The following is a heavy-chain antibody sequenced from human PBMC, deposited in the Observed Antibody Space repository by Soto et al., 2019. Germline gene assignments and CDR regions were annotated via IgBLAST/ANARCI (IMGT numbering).Heavy chain of an antibody. CDR1: GFTFSSYA. J-gene: IGHJ4*01. Sequence: GGSLRLSCAASGFTFSSYAMHWVRQAPGKGLEWVAVIYSGGSIFYANSVKGRFTISRDNYRNTLFLQMDNLRPEDTAVYFCAKGRDPKYNIPEPLDYWGQGTVVTVPS. D-gene: IGHD1-20*01. CDR2: IYSGGSI. V-gene: IGHV3-30*14. CDR3: AKGRDPKYNIPEPLDY.